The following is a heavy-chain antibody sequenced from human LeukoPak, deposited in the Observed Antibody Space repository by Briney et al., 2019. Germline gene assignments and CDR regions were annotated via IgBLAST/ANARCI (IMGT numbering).Heavy chain of an antibody. CDR1: GGSISGYY. J-gene: IGHJ4*02. D-gene: IGHD3-22*01. CDR3: ARRGRLSYYDSSGYYYGY. CDR2: ISHSGST. Sequence: SETLSLTCTVSGGSISGYYWSWIRQPPGKGLEWIGEISHSGSTNYNPSLKSRVTISVDTSKNQFSLKLSSVTAADTAVYYCARRGRLSYYDSSGYYYGYWGQGTLVTVSS. V-gene: IGHV4-34*01.